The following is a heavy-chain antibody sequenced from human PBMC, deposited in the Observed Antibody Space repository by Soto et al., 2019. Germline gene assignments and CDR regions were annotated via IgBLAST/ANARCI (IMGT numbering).Heavy chain of an antibody. Sequence: QVQLVQSGAEVKKPGASVKVSCKASGYTFTSYDINWVRQATGQGLEWMGWMNPNSGNTGYAQKFQGRVTMTRNTSRSTAYMELSSLRSEDTAVYYCSRGIVRGYSGYPNYYYYYGMDVWGQGTTVTVSS. D-gene: IGHD5-12*01. V-gene: IGHV1-8*01. CDR2: MNPNSGNT. CDR3: SRGIVRGYSGYPNYYYYYGMDV. CDR1: GYTFTSYD. J-gene: IGHJ6*02.